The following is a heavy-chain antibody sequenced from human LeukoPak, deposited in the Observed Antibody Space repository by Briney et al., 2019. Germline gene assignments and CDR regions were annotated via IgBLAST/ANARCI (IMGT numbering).Heavy chain of an antibody. D-gene: IGHD2-2*02. CDR1: GYTFTNYY. V-gene: IGHV1-2*02. Sequence: GASVKVSCKASGYTFTNYYMYWVRQAPGQGLEWMGWISPNSGGTKYAQKFQGRVTMTRDTSISTAHMELSRLTSDDTAMYYCARAGRDRSGTSCYTWVDYWGQGTLVTVSS. J-gene: IGHJ4*02. CDR2: ISPNSGGT. CDR3: ARAGRDRSGTSCYTWVDY.